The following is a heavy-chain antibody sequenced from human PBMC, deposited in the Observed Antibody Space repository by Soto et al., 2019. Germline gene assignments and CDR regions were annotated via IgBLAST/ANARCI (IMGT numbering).Heavy chain of an antibody. CDR1: GGFVSTSNW. CDR2: ICQGRT. CDR3: VLNDHYCLDS. J-gene: IGHJ4*02. V-gene: IGHV4-4*02. D-gene: IGHD2-15*01. Sequence: QVQLQESGPGLVKPSGTLSLTCAVSGGFVSTSNWWSWVRQPPGKGLEWIGEICQGRTTCNPSLESRVTMSVDESKNQFSLSLCYVTAADALVYYCVLNDHYCLDSWGQGTLVTDSS.